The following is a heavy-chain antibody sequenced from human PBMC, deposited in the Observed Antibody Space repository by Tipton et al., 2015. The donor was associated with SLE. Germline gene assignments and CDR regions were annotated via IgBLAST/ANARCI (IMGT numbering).Heavy chain of an antibody. J-gene: IGHJ5*02. Sequence: TLSLTCTVSGGSIRSSRHFWGWIRQPPGKGLEWIGVLYYSGSTYYNPSLKSRVTISVDTSKNQFSLRLSSVTAADTAVYYCARVQAYEGFDPWGQGTLVTVPS. D-gene: IGHD3-16*01. V-gene: IGHV4-39*07. CDR3: ARVQAYEGFDP. CDR1: GGSIRSSRHF. CDR2: LYYSGST.